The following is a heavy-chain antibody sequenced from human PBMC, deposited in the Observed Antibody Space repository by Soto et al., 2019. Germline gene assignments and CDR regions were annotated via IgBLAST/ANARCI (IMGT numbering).Heavy chain of an antibody. CDR1: GYNFIAYY. D-gene: IGHD2-21*02. J-gene: IGHJ4*02. V-gene: IGHV1-46*01. CDR2: IKPSSGAT. CDR3: AKYCGGDCRHFDA. Sequence: QVQLVQSGAEVKKPGSSVKLSCKASGYNFIAYYIYWVRQAPGQGPEWMGMIKPSSGATNYAQKFQGRVTVTRDTSTSTAYLELSSLRSEDAAVYYCAKYCGGDCRHFDAWGQGTLVTVSS.